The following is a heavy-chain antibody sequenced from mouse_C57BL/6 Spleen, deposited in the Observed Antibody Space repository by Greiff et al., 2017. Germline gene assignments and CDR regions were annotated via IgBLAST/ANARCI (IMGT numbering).Heavy chain of an antibody. CDR1: GYTFTDYE. CDR2: IDPETGGT. CDR3: TRSSTVVGYFDV. Sequence: VQLQQSGAELVRPGASVTLSCKASGYTFTDYEMHWVKQTPVHGLEWIGAIDPETGGTAYNQKFKGKAILTAAKSSSTAYMELRSLTSEDSAVYYCTRSSTVVGYFDVWGTGTTVTVSS. V-gene: IGHV1-15*01. D-gene: IGHD1-1*01. J-gene: IGHJ1*03.